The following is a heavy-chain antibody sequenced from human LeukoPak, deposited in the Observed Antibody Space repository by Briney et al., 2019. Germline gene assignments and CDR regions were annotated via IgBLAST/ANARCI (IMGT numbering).Heavy chain of an antibody. D-gene: IGHD2-8*01. CDR2: VYPGDSET. CDR1: GYSFTSYW. V-gene: IGHV5-51*01. CDR3: ARHVRAVPFYY. Sequence: GESLKISCKGSGYSFTSYWIGWVRQMPGKGLEWVGIVYPGDSETRYSPSLQGQVTISADKSINTAYLHWSSLKASDTAMYYCARHVRAVPFYYWGQRTLVTVSS. J-gene: IGHJ4*02.